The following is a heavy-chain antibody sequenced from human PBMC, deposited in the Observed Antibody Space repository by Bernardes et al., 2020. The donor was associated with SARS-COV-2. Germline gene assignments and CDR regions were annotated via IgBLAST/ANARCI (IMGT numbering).Heavy chain of an antibody. CDR3: ARSGTFPDAFDI. CDR2: IIPLFGTT. D-gene: IGHD1-26*01. CDR1: GNTFTSYA. Sequence: SMKVSCKTSGNTFTSYAVIWVRQAPGQGLECMGGIIPLFGTTNYAQNFQGRVTIAADESTSTVYMELSSLRSEDTAMYYCARSGTFPDAFDIWGQGTMDTVSS. J-gene: IGHJ3*02. V-gene: IGHV1-69*13.